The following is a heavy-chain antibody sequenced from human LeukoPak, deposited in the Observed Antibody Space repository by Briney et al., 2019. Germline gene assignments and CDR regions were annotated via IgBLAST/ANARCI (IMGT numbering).Heavy chain of an antibody. Sequence: ASVKVSCKASGFTFTNYGISCVRQAPGQGLEWMAWISVDNGNTNYIQKLQGRLTLTTDTSTSTAYMELRNLRSDDTAVYYCARDSWARAYDIDYWGQGTLVTVSS. CDR2: ISVDNGNT. J-gene: IGHJ4*02. CDR3: ARDSWARAYDIDY. D-gene: IGHD5-12*01. CDR1: GFTFTNYG. V-gene: IGHV1-18*01.